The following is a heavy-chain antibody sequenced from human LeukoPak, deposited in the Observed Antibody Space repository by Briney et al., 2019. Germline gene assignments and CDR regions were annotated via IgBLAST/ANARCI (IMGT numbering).Heavy chain of an antibody. CDR3: AKDLGTSGWYCDY. CDR1: GFTFSDYY. CDR2: ISDRST. V-gene: IGHV3-23*05. J-gene: IGHJ4*02. D-gene: IGHD6-19*01. Sequence: GGSLRLSCAASGFTFSDYYMNWVRQAPGKGLEWVSAISDRSTYYADSVKGRFTISRDNSKNTLHLQMNSLRVEDTAVYYCAKDLGTSGWYCDYWGQGTLVTVSS.